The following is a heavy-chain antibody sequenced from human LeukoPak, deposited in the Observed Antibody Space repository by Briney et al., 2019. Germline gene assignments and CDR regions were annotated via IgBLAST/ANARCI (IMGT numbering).Heavy chain of an antibody. CDR3: ARVTGDTAPNFDY. CDR1: GYTFTSYG. CDR2: ISAYNGNT. J-gene: IGHJ4*02. D-gene: IGHD5-18*01. V-gene: IGHV1-18*01. Sequence: ASVKVSCKASGYTFTSYGISWVRQAPGQGLEWMGWISAYNGNTNYAQKLQGRVTMTTDTSTSTVYMELRSLRSDDTAVYYCARVTGDTAPNFDYWGQGTLVTVSS.